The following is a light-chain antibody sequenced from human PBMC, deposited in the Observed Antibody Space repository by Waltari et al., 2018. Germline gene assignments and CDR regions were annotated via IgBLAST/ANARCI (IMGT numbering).Light chain of an antibody. V-gene: IGLV1-36*01. CDR3: AAWDDTLNGWV. J-gene: IGLJ3*02. CDR1: SSNIEKNA. CDR2: YDD. Sequence: QSVLTQPSSLSEAPRQRVTISCSGRSSNIEKNAVNWYQHLPGKAPRLLIFYDDLLASGVSDRFSGSKSGTSASLAISGLQSEDEGDYFCAAWDDTLNGWVFGGGTKLTVL.